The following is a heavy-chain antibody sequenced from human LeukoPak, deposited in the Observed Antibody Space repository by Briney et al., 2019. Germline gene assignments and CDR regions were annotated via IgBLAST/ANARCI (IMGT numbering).Heavy chain of an antibody. CDR2: INDGGST. CDR3: ARASAYSSSSGVNY. V-gene: IGHV4-34*01. D-gene: IGHD4-11*01. CDR1: GGSFGGYY. Sequence: PSETQSLTCAVYGGSFGGYYWTWIRQPPGKGLEWIGAINDGGSTVYNPSLKSRVTISVDTSKKQFSLRLSSVTAADTAVYYCARASAYSSSSGVNYWDQGTLVTVSS. J-gene: IGHJ4*02.